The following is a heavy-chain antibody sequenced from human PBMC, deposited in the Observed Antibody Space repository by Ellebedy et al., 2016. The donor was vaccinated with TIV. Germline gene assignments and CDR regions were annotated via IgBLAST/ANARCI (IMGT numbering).Heavy chain of an antibody. V-gene: IGHV3-23*01. CDR1: GFTFSSYA. Sequence: GESLKISCAASGFTFSSYAMCWVRQAPGKGLEWVSTISGSGTRTYYADSVKGRFTVARDNAKNSLYLQMNSLRGDDTAVYYCGRAREPGYFAYYYYGMDVWGQGTTVTVSS. D-gene: IGHD3-9*01. J-gene: IGHJ6*02. CDR2: ISGSGTRT. CDR3: GRAREPGYFAYYYYGMDV.